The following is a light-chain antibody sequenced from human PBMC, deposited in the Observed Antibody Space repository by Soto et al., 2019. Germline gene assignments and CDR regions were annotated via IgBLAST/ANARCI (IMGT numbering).Light chain of an antibody. CDR3: QQYDNLPYT. CDR1: QGISNY. CDR2: DAS. Sequence: DIQMTQSPSSLSASVGDRVTITCQASQGISNYLNWNQQKPGKAPKLLIYDASNLETGVPSRFSGSGSGTDFTFTISSLQPEDIATYYCQQYDNLPYTFGKGTKVDIK. J-gene: IGKJ2*01. V-gene: IGKV1-33*01.